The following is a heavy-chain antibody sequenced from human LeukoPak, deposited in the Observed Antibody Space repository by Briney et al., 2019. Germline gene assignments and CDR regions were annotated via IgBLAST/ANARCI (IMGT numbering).Heavy chain of an antibody. Sequence: PSETLSLTCAVYGGSFSGYYWSWIRQPPGKGLEWIGEINHSGSTNYNPSLKSRVTISVDTSKNQFSLKLSSVTAADTAVYYCARRRMWLVQRRYMDVWGKGTTATISS. CDR2: INHSGST. D-gene: IGHD6-19*01. CDR1: GGSFSGYY. J-gene: IGHJ6*03. V-gene: IGHV4-34*01. CDR3: ARRRMWLVQRRYMDV.